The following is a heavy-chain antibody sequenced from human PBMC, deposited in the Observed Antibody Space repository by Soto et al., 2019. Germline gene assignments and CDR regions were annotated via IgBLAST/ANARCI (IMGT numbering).Heavy chain of an antibody. J-gene: IGHJ6*02. CDR3: AGDYYGSGSYQTYYYGMDV. D-gene: IGHD3-10*01. CDR2: ISAYNGNT. CDR1: GYTFTSYG. V-gene: IGHV1-18*01. Sequence: QVQLVQSGAEVKKPGASVKVSCKASGYTFTSYGISWVRQAPGQGLEWMGWISAYNGNTNYAQKLQGRVTMTTDTSTSTAYMELRSLRSDDTAVYYCAGDYYGSGSYQTYYYGMDVWGQGTTVTVSS.